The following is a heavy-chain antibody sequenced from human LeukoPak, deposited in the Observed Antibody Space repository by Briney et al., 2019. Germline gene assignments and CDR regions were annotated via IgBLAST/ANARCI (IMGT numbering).Heavy chain of an antibody. D-gene: IGHD5-18*01. J-gene: IGHJ6*02. Sequence: SETLSLTCTVSGGSISSYYWSWIRQPPGKGLEWIGYIYYSGSTNYNPSLKSRVTISVDTSKNQFSLKLSSVTAADTAVYYCARSDGRDTAMVHYYYYGMDVWGQGTTVTVSS. CDR1: GGSISSYY. CDR2: IYYSGST. CDR3: ARSDGRDTAMVHYYYYGMDV. V-gene: IGHV4-59*08.